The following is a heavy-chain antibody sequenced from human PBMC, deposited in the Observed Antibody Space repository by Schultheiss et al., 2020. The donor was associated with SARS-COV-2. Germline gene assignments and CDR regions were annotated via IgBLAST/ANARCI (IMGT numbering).Heavy chain of an antibody. J-gene: IGHJ4*02. Sequence: ASVKVSCKASGYTFTSYGISWVRQAPGQGLEWMGWINPNSGGTNYAQKFQGRVTITRNTSISTAYMELSSLRSEDTAVYYCARDDGFGELLRDYWGQGTLVTVSS. CDR1: GYTFTSYG. V-gene: IGHV1-8*03. D-gene: IGHD3-10*01. CDR3: ARDDGFGELLRDY. CDR2: INPNSGGT.